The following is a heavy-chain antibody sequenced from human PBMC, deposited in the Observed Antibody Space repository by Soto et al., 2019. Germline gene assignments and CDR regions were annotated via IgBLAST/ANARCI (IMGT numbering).Heavy chain of an antibody. Sequence: EVQLVESGGGFVKPGGSLRLSCAASGFTFSNVWMSWVRQAPGKGLEWVGRIKGQTDGATTDYAAPVKGRFTISRDYSKNTMYLLISSLKTVDTAVYYCTTDALPTKNRGAGYFDYWGQGTLVTVSS. CDR1: GFTFSNVW. CDR2: IKGQTDGATT. D-gene: IGHD1-26*01. J-gene: IGHJ4*02. V-gene: IGHV3-15*01. CDR3: TTDALPTKNRGAGYFDY.